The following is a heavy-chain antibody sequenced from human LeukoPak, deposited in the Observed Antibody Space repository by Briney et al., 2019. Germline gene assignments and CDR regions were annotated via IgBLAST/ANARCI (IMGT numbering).Heavy chain of an antibody. V-gene: IGHV3-21*06. CDR1: GLTFSSFS. Sequence: PGGSLRLSCAASGLTFSSFSFNWVRQGPGKGLEWVSSINTVASYIYYADSVKGRFTISRDNAKNSLYLQMNSLRAEDTGVYYCARLRRNSDKSGFYYYYDYWGQGTLVTVPS. J-gene: IGHJ4*02. CDR3: ARLRRNSDKSGFYYYYDY. CDR2: INTVASYI. D-gene: IGHD3-22*01.